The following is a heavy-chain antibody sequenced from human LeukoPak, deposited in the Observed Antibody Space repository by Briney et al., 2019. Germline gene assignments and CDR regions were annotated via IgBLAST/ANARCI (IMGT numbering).Heavy chain of an antibody. CDR3: ARVVRTTVTHDAFDI. D-gene: IGHD4-17*01. CDR2: IDGGGGRT. J-gene: IGHJ3*02. Sequence: GGSLRLSCTASGFAFSSYAMSWVRQAPGVGLEWVSAIDGGGGRTWHADSVRGRFTISRDNSKNTLFMQMNSLRAEDTAVYYCARVVRTTVTHDAFDIWGQGTMVTVSS. V-gene: IGHV3-23*01. CDR1: GFAFSSYA.